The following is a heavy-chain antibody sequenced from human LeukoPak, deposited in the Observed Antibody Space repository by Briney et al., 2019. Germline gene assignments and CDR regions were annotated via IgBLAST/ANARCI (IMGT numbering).Heavy chain of an antibody. D-gene: IGHD2-2*01. Sequence: PSETLSLTCAVYGGSFSGYYWSWIRQPPGKGLEWIGEINHSGSTNYNPSLKSRVTISVDTSKNQFSLKLSSVTAADTAVYYCATTPSDIVVVPAARNWFDPWGQGTLVTVSS. V-gene: IGHV4-34*01. J-gene: IGHJ5*02. CDR2: INHSGST. CDR1: GGSFSGYY. CDR3: ATTPSDIVVVPAARNWFDP.